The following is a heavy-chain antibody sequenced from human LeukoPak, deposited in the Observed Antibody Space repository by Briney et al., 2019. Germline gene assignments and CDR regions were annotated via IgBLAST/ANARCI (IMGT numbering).Heavy chain of an antibody. D-gene: IGHD1-26*01. Sequence: PSETLSLTCAVYGGSFSGYYWSWIRQPPGKGLEWIGEINHSGSTNYNPSLKSRVTISVDTSKNQFSLKLSSVTAADTAVYYCARHRPYPASYSGSYSFDYWGQGTLVTVSS. CDR3: ARHRPYPASYSGSYSFDY. V-gene: IGHV4-34*01. J-gene: IGHJ4*02. CDR2: INHSGST. CDR1: GGSFSGYY.